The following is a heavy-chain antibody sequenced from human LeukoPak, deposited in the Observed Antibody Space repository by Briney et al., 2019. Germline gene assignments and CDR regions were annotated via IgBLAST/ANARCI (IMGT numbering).Heavy chain of an antibody. CDR3: ARDRSTNSYAEYFFDY. D-gene: IGHD3-16*01. V-gene: IGHV3-21*01. CDR2: ISTSSSYI. Sequence: GGSLRLSCAAPGFTFRSYSMNWVRQAPGKGLEWVSSISTSSSYIYYADSVKGRFTISRDNAKNLLYLQMNSLRAEDTAVYHCARDRSTNSYAEYFFDYWGQGTLVTVSS. CDR1: GFTFRSYS. J-gene: IGHJ4*02.